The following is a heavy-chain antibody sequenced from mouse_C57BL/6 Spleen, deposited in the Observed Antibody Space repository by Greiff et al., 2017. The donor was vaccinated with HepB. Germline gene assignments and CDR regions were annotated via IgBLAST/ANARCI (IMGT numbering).Heavy chain of an antibody. Sequence: QVQLKQPGAELVKPGASVKMSCKASGYTFTSYWITWVKQRPGQGLEWIGDIYPGSGSTNYNEKFKSKATLTVDTSSSTAYMQLSSLTSEDSAVYYCARRGTTVHWYFDVWGTGTTVTVSS. CDR2: IYPGSGST. CDR3: ARRGTTVHWYFDV. J-gene: IGHJ1*03. D-gene: IGHD1-1*01. V-gene: IGHV1-55*01. CDR1: GYTFTSYW.